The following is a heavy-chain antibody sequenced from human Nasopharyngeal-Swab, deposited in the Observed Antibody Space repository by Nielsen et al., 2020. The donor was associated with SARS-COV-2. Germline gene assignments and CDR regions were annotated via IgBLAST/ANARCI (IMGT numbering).Heavy chain of an antibody. CDR1: GFTFSCYW. CDR3: VRDVIATVTTPPDY. CDR2: IKQDGGEK. V-gene: IGHV3-7*01. Sequence: GESLKISCAASGFTFSCYWMSWVRQAPGKGLEWVANIKQDGGEKNYVDSVKGRFTISRDNAKNSLYLQMNTLRAEDTAVYYCVRDVIATVTTPPDYWGQGTLVTVSS. D-gene: IGHD4-17*01. J-gene: IGHJ4*02.